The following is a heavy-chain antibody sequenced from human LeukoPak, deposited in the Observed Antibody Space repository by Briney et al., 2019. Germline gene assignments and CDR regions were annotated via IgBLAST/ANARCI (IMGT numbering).Heavy chain of an antibody. CDR1: GGSISGWY. J-gene: IGHJ4*02. Sequence: SETLSLTCTVSGGSISGWYWSWIRQPPGKGLKWIGNIYGSGYTNYNPSLKSRVTMSIDTSKNHFSLKLTSVTAADTATYYCARETSLAGFASGLGFNYWGQGILVSVSS. CDR2: IYGSGYT. CDR3: ARETSLAGFASGLGFNY. D-gene: IGHD6-19*01. V-gene: IGHV4-59*01.